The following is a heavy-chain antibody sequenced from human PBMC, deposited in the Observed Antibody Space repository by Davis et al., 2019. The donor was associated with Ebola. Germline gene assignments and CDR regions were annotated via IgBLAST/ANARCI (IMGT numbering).Heavy chain of an antibody. V-gene: IGHV1-18*04. D-gene: IGHD3-22*01. Sequence: AASVKVSCKASGYTFTSYGISWVRQAPGQGLEWMGWISAYNGNTNYAQKLQGRVTMTTDTSTSTAYMELRSLRSDDTAVYYCARVLTMIVVAQSDIWGQGTMVTVSS. CDR3: ARVLTMIVVAQSDI. J-gene: IGHJ3*02. CDR2: ISAYNGNT. CDR1: GYTFTSYG.